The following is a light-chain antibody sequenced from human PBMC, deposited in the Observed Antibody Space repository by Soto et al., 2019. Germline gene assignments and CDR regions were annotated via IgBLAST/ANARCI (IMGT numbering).Light chain of an antibody. CDR3: QQYNSWPRT. V-gene: IGKV3-15*01. CDR2: GAS. J-gene: IGKJ2*01. CDR1: QSVSSN. Sequence: EIVMTQSPATLSVSPGERATLSCRASQSVSSNLAWYQQRPGQAPRLLIYGASTRATGIPARFSGSGSGTGFTLTISSLQSEDFAVYYCQQYNSWPRTFGQGTKLEIK.